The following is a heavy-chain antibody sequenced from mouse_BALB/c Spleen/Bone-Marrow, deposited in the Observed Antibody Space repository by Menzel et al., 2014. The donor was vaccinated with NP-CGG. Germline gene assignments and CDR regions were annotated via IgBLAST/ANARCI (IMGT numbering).Heavy chain of an antibody. D-gene: IGHD2-4*01. J-gene: IGHJ4*01. CDR3: ARPTMITYYAMDY. CDR2: IWGDGST. CDR1: GFSLTGYG. Sequence: VMLVESGPGLVAPSQSLSITCTVSGFSLTGYGVNWVRQPPGKGLEWLGMIWGDGSTDYNSALKSRLSISKDNSKSQVFLKMNSLQTDDTANYYCARPTMITYYAMDYWGQGTSVTVSS. V-gene: IGHV2-6-7*01.